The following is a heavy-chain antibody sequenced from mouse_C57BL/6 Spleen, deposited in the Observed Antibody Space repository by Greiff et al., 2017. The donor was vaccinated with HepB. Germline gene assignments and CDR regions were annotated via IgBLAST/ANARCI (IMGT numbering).Heavy chain of an antibody. V-gene: IGHV1-19*01. CDR3: ARSYYGSSSGWFAY. CDR1: GYTFTDYY. Sequence: SGPVLVKPGASVKMSCKASGYTFTDYYMNWVKQSHGKSLEWIGVINPYNGGTSYNQKFKGKATLTVDKSSSTAYMELNSLTSEDSAVYYCARSYYGSSSGWFAYWGQGTLVTVSA. J-gene: IGHJ3*01. D-gene: IGHD1-1*01. CDR2: INPYNGGT.